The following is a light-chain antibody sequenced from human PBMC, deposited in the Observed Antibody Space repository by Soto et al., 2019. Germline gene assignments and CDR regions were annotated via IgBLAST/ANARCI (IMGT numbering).Light chain of an antibody. J-gene: IGLJ2*01. V-gene: IGLV2-23*01. Sequence: QSALTQPASVSGSPGQSITISCTGISNDVGTYNLVSWYQHHPGKAPKLIIYEASKRPSGVPNRFSGSKSGNTASLTISGLHAEDEADYYCCSYARSVVFGGGTKLTVL. CDR2: EAS. CDR1: SNDVGTYNL. CDR3: CSYARSVV.